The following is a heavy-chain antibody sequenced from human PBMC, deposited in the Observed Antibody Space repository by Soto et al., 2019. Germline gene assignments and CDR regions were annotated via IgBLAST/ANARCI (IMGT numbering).Heavy chain of an antibody. Sequence: SETLSLTCTVSGGSISSYYWSWIRQPPGKGLEWIGYIYFSGSTNYNPSLKSRVTMSGDTSKNQFSLKLSSVTAADTGVYYCARAAYYFDYWGQGTLVTVSS. CDR3: ARAAYYFDY. CDR1: GGSISSYY. CDR2: IYFSGST. V-gene: IGHV4-59*01. J-gene: IGHJ4*02.